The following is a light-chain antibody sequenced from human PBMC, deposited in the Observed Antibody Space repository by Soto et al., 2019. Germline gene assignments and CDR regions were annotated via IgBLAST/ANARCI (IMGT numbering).Light chain of an antibody. Sequence: QSVLTQPASVSGSPGQSITISCTGTSSDVGGHNYVSWYQQHPGKVPKLIVYEVSFRPSGVSHRFSGSKSGSTASLTISGLQAEDEADYYRSSYSSSSTFDVFGIGTKVTVL. CDR3: SSYSSSSTFDV. J-gene: IGLJ1*01. V-gene: IGLV2-14*01. CDR2: EVS. CDR1: SSDVGGHNY.